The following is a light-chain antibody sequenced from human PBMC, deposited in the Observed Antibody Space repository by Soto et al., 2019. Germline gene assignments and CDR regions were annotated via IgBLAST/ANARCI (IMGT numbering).Light chain of an antibody. CDR1: SSDVGGYDY. CDR3: SSYTGTSTLV. CDR2: EVS. J-gene: IGLJ1*01. V-gene: IGLV2-14*01. Sequence: SVLTQPASVSGSPGQSITISCTGTSSDVGGYDYVSWYQQHPGKAPKLMIYEVSNRPSGVSDRFSGAKSGNTASLTISGLQAEDEAAYYCSSYTGTSTLVFGSGTKVTVL.